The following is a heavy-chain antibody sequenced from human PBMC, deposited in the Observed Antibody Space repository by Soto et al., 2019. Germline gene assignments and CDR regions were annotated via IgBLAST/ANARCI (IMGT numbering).Heavy chain of an antibody. D-gene: IGHD2-2*01. CDR2: INHSGST. J-gene: IGHJ5*02. Sequence: SETLSLTCAVYGGSFSGYYWSWIRQPPGKGLEWIGEINHSGSTNYNPSLKSRVTISVDTSKNQFSLKLSSVTAADTAGYYCARPRYCSSTSCWNWFDPWGQGTLVTVSS. CDR3: ARPRYCSSTSCWNWFDP. V-gene: IGHV4-34*01. CDR1: GGSFSGYY.